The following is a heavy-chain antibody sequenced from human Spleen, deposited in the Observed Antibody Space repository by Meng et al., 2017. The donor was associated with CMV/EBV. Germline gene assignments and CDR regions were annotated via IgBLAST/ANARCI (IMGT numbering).Heavy chain of an antibody. D-gene: IGHD3-3*01. CDR1: GGSISSYY. CDR2: IYYSGST. V-gene: IGHV4-59*01. J-gene: IGHJ6*02. CDR3: ARSLGPPYYDFWSGYYTYYYGMDV. Sequence: SETLSLTCTVSGGSISSYYWSWIRQPPGKGLEWIGYIYYSGSTNYNPSLKSRVTISVDTSKNQFSLKLSSVTAADTAVYYCARSLGPPYYDFWSGYYTYYYGMDVWGQGTTVTVSS.